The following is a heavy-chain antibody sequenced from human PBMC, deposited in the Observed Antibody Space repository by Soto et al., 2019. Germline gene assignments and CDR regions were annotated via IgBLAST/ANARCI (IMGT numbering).Heavy chain of an antibody. CDR1: GGSISSGGYY. V-gene: IGHV4-31*03. CDR3: ARGDSSSPSVFFGY. Sequence: SETLSLTCTVSGGSISSGGYYWSWIRQHPGKGLEWIGYISYSGSSYYNPSLESRVTISLDTSKNQFSLKLNSVTAADTAVYSCARGDSSSPSVFFGYWGQGTLVTVSS. CDR2: ISYSGSS. D-gene: IGHD6-6*01. J-gene: IGHJ4*02.